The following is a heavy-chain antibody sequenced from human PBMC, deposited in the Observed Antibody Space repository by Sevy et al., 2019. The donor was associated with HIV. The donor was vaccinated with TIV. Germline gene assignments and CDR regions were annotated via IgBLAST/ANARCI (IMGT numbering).Heavy chain of an antibody. V-gene: IGHV3-53*01. CDR3: ARVGYCRGGTCFSGFYYAMDV. J-gene: IGHJ6*02. CDR2: VYSGGAT. CDR1: GFTLTNEF. D-gene: IGHD2-15*01. Sequence: GGSLRLSCAVSGFTLTNEFFSWVRQAPGKGLEWVALVYSGGATYYADSVKGRFTISRDKSKSTLYLQMKSLRAEDTAVYYCARVGYCRGGTCFSGFYYAMDVWGQGTTVTVSS.